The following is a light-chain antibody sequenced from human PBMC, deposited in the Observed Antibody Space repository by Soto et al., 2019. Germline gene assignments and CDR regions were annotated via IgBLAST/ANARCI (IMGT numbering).Light chain of an antibody. CDR1: QSVSSSD. Sequence: EIVLTQSPGTLSLSPGERATLSCRASQSVSSSDLAWYQQKPGQAPRLLISGASGRATGIPDRFSASGSGTDFTLTISRLEPEDFAVYFCQQRSNWPWTFGQGTKVDIK. V-gene: IGKV3D-20*02. J-gene: IGKJ1*01. CDR2: GAS. CDR3: QQRSNWPWT.